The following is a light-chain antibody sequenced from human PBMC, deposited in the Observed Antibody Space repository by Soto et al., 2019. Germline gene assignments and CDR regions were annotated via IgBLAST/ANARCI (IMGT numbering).Light chain of an antibody. Sequence: DSQMTRSPSTLSASVEDRGTSTCRASQSISSWLAWYQQKPGKAPKLLIYKASSLESGVPSRFSGSGSGTELPLTFSSLQPDDFATYYCQQYQSYSWTFCQGTKVDIK. CDR3: QQYQSYSWT. CDR1: QSISSW. J-gene: IGKJ1*01. V-gene: IGKV1-5*03. CDR2: KAS.